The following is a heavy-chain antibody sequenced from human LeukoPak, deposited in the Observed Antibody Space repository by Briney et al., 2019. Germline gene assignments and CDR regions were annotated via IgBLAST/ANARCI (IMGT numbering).Heavy chain of an antibody. V-gene: IGHV3-48*02. CDR1: GFTFTTYN. CDR2: ISSSSNII. D-gene: IGHD6-19*01. J-gene: IGHJ4*02. Sequence: GGSLRLSCAASGFTFTTYNLNWVRQAPGKGLERVSYISSSSNIIYYAGSVKGRFTISRDNAKNSLFLQMNSLRDEDTAVYYCASGVAVAGDYFDYWGQGTLVTVSS. CDR3: ASGVAVAGDYFDY.